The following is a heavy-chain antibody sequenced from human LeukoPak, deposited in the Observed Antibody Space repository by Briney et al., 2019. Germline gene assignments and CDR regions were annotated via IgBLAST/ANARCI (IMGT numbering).Heavy chain of an antibody. Sequence: GESLKISFKCSGYSFHHDLIALVRQMPGKGLEWMGIIFPGYSYTRYSPSFQGQVTISADKSITTAYLQWSSLQASDTAMYDCVGRYGGGDGVHFDFWGQGTLVTVSS. V-gene: IGHV5-51*01. J-gene: IGHJ4*02. CDR2: IFPGYSYT. CDR3: VGRYGGGDGVHFDF. CDR1: GYSFHHDL. D-gene: IGHD2-21*01.